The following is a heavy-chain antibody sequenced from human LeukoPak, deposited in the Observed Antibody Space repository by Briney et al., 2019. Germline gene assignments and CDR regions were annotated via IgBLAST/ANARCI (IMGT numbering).Heavy chain of an antibody. V-gene: IGHV3-23*01. CDR1: GFTFSSYA. J-gene: IGHJ4*02. CDR2: ISGSGGST. D-gene: IGHD3-16*01. CDR3: AKDVWVTPYYFDY. Sequence: GGSLRPSCAASGFTFSSYAMSWVRQAPGKGLEWVSAISGSGGSTYYADSVKGRFSISRDNPKNTLYLQMNSLRAEDTAVYYCAKDVWVTPYYFDYWGQGTLVTVSS.